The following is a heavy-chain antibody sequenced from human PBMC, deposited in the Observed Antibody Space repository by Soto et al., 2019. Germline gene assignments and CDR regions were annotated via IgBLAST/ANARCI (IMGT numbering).Heavy chain of an antibody. V-gene: IGHV3-49*03. D-gene: IGHD6-13*01. Sequence: LRLSCTASGFTFGDYAMSWFRQAPEKGLEWVGFIRSKAYGGTTEYAASVKGRFTISRDDSKSIAYLQMNSLKTEDTAVYYCTRDAGYSSSWEPSYGMDVWGQGTTVTVSS. CDR1: GFTFGDYA. J-gene: IGHJ6*02. CDR3: TRDAGYSSSWEPSYGMDV. CDR2: IRSKAYGGTT.